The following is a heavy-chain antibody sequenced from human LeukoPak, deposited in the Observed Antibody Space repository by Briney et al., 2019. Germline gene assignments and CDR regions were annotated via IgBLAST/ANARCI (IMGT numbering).Heavy chain of an antibody. J-gene: IGHJ4*02. Sequence: GGSLRLSCAASGFTFSSYWMHWVRQAPGKGLVWVSRINSDGSSTSYADSVKGRITISRDNAKNTLYLQMNSLRAEDTAVYYCAKDVAVGYAGVAPVDYWGQGTLVTVSS. V-gene: IGHV3-74*01. D-gene: IGHD5-12*01. CDR1: GFTFSSYW. CDR2: INSDGSST. CDR3: AKDVAVGYAGVAPVDY.